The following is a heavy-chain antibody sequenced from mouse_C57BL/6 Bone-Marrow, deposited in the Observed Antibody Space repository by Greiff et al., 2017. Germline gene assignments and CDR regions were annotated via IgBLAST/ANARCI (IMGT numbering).Heavy chain of an antibody. CDR2: IYPRDGST. V-gene: IGHV1-85*01. CDR1: GYTFTSYD. Sequence: QVQLKESGPELVKPGASVKLSCKASGYTFTSYDINWVKQRPGQGLEWIGWIYPRDGSTKYNEKFKGKATLTVDTSSSTAFMENHRLTSEGSAVYFCARLEFDGSSGDWYFDVWGTGTTVTVSS. D-gene: IGHD1-1*01. CDR3: ARLEFDGSSGDWYFDV. J-gene: IGHJ1*03.